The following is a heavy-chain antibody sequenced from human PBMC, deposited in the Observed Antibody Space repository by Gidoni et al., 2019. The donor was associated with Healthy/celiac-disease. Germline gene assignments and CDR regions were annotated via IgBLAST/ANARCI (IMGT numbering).Heavy chain of an antibody. Sequence: QVQLHQWGAGLLTPSETLSLTAAVYSGSFTNYYWSWIRQPPGKGLEWIGEINHSGSTNYNPSLKSRVTISLDTSKNQFSLKLTSVTAADTAVYYCATTSNYVWGSYRPFDYWGQGTLVTVSS. CDR1: SGSFTNYY. D-gene: IGHD3-16*02. V-gene: IGHV4-34*01. J-gene: IGHJ4*02. CDR3: ATTSNYVWGSYRPFDY. CDR2: INHSGST.